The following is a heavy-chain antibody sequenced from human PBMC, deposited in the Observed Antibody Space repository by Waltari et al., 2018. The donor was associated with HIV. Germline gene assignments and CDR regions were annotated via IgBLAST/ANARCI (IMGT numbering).Heavy chain of an antibody. CDR2: INPNSGNT. Sequence: QVQLVQSGAEVKKPGASVKVSCKASGYTFTSYDVNWVRQATGQGLEWMGWINPNSGNTGYAQKFQGRISLTGNTAISTAYMELSSLTSEDTAVYYCARNDQLIRYFVYWGQGTLVTVSS. CDR3: ARNDQLIRYFVY. J-gene: IGHJ4*02. CDR1: GYTFTSYD. D-gene: IGHD3-9*01. V-gene: IGHV1-8*01.